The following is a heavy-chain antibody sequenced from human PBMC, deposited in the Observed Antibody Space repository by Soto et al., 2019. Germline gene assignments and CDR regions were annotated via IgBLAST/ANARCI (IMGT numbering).Heavy chain of an antibody. CDR3: VTPPRRHDYGDYYFDY. J-gene: IGHJ4*02. CDR1: GYTLPELS. Sequence: ASVKVSCKVSGYTLPELSMHWVRQAPGKGLEGMGGFDPEDGETIYAQKFQGRVTMTEDTSTDTAYMELSSLRSEDTAVYYCVTPPRRHDYGDYYFDYWGQGTLVTVSS. V-gene: IGHV1-24*01. CDR2: FDPEDGET. D-gene: IGHD4-17*01.